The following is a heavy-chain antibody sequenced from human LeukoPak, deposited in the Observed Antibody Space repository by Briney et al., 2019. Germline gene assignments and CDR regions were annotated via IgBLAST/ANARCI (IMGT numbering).Heavy chain of an antibody. CDR1: GGSFSGYY. CDR3: ARLGFDGYNFDY. Sequence: PSETLSLTCAVYGGSFSGYYWSWIRQPPGKGLEWIGYIYYSGSTNYNPSLKSRVTISVDTSKNQFSLKLSSVTAADTAVYYCARLGFDGYNFDYWGQGTLVTVSS. D-gene: IGHD5-24*01. J-gene: IGHJ4*02. CDR2: IYYSGST. V-gene: IGHV4-59*01.